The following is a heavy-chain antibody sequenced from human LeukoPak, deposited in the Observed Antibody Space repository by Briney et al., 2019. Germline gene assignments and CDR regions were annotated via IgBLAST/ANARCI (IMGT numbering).Heavy chain of an antibody. J-gene: IGHJ4*02. CDR1: GYTFTCYY. CDR3: ARYCSGGSCYPREFDY. CDR2: INPNSGGT. V-gene: IGHV1-2*06. D-gene: IGHD2-15*01. Sequence: ASVKVSCKASGYTFTCYYMHWVRQAPGQGLEWMGRINPNSGGTNYAQKFQGRVTMTRDTSISTAYMELSRLRSDDTAVYYCARYCSGGSCYPREFDYWGQGTLVTVSS.